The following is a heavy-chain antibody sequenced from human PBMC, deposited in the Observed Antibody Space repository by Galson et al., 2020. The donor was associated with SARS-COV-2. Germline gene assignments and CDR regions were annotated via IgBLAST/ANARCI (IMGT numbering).Heavy chain of an antibody. V-gene: IGHV2-70*01. CDR2: IDRDANK. J-gene: IGHJ3*02. D-gene: IGHD2-21*01. CDR3: ARIQCEGETADMALDI. CDR1: GFSLSTRGIR. Sequence: SGPTLAQPTYTLTLTCTFSGFSLSTRGIRVRWLRQPSGQALEWLALIDRDANKYCSTSLKTRLTSSPDTSKNQVVLTRTNMDPVDTATYYCARIQCEGETADMALDIWGQGTMVTVSS.